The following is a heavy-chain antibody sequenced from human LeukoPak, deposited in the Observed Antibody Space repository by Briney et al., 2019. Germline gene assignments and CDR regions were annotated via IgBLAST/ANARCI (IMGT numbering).Heavy chain of an antibody. CDR3: ARVYSNSPEYGMDV. CDR1: GFILNSYG. V-gene: IGHV3-33*01. Sequence: GGSLRLSCEASGFILNSYGMHWVRQAPGKGLEWVADIWFDGKNQHFADSVRGRFAISRDNSKNTVYLQINSLRAEDTAVYYCARVYSNSPEYGMDVWGQGTTVTVSS. D-gene: IGHD4-11*01. CDR2: IWFDGKNQ. J-gene: IGHJ6*02.